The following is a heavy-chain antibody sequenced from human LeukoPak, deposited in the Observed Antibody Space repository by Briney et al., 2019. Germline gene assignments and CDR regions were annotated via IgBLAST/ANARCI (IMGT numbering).Heavy chain of an antibody. CDR3: ATVRFLEWLPVDY. V-gene: IGHV1-69*04. Sequence: ASVKVSCKASGGTFSSYAISWVRQAPGQGLEWMGRIIPILGIANYAQKFQGRVTMTEDTSTDTAYMELSSLRSEDTAVYYCATVRFLEWLPVDYWGQGTLVTVSS. CDR2: IIPILGIA. D-gene: IGHD3-3*01. CDR1: GGTFSSYA. J-gene: IGHJ4*02.